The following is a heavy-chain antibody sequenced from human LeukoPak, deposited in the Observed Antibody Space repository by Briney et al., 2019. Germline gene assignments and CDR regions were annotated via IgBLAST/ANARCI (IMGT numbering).Heavy chain of an antibody. CDR1: GFTFSTYA. J-gene: IGHJ4*02. Sequence: PGGSLRLSCTASGFTFSTYAMDWVRQAPGKGLEWVALIAWDSTDQYYAESVKGRFTISRDNSKNTLYLQMNSLRAEDTATYYCARDYFGSGSYALLDYWGQGTLVTVSS. D-gene: IGHD3-10*01. CDR3: ARDYFGSGSYALLDY. V-gene: IGHV3-30*04. CDR2: IAWDSTDQ.